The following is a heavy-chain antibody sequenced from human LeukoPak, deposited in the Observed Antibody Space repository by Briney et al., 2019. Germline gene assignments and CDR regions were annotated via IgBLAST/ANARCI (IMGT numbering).Heavy chain of an antibody. CDR3: ARDGYYYDSSGPGYFDY. J-gene: IGHJ4*02. D-gene: IGHD3-22*01. CDR1: GRPISICY. V-gene: IGHV4-4*07. Sequence: SETLALTCTVCGRPISICYWSWTRQPAGKGLECVGRIYTSGSTNYNHSLKSRVTMSVDTSKTQFSLKLSSVTAADTAVYYCARDGYYYDSSGPGYFDYWGQGTLVTVSS. CDR2: IYTSGST.